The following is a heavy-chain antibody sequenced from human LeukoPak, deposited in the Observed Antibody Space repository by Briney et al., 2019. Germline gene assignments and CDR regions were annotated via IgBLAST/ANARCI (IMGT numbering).Heavy chain of an antibody. CDR3: ARDPYNYYDSSGYSRYFDY. D-gene: IGHD3-22*01. Sequence: PGGSLRLSCAASGFTFSSYAMHWVRQAPGKGLEWVAVISYDGSNKYYADSVKGRFTISRDNSKNTLYLQMNSLRAEDTAVYYCARDPYNYYDSSGYSRYFDYWGQGTLVTVSS. V-gene: IGHV3-30-3*01. CDR1: GFTFSSYA. CDR2: ISYDGSNK. J-gene: IGHJ4*02.